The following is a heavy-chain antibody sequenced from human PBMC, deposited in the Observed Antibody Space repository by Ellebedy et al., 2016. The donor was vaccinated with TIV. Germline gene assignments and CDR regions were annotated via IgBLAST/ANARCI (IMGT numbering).Heavy chain of an antibody. J-gene: IGHJ6*02. CDR3: SRRGETVATIIGLDV. CDR1: GFSFSDSA. Sequence: GESLKISCAASGFSFSDSAIHWVRQAPGKGLEWIGRIKNKVNNYGTAYAASVEGRFTISRDDSKSTAYLQMHSLKTEDTAVYNCSRRGETVATIIGLDVWGQGTTVTVSS. V-gene: IGHV3-73*01. CDR2: IKNKVNNYGT. D-gene: IGHD5-12*01.